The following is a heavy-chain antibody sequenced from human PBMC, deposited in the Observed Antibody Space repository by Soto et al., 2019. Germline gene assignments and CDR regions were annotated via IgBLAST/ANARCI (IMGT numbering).Heavy chain of an antibody. V-gene: IGHV1-69*13. CDR2: IIPIFGTA. J-gene: IGHJ6*02. CDR3: ARESSDCSSTSCYPRLNTPYTDV. Sequence: SVKVSCKASGGTFSSYAISWVRQAPGQGLEWMGGIIPIFGTANYAQKFQGRVTITADESTSTAYMELSSLRSEDTAVYYCARESSDCSSTSCYPRLNTPYTDVWGQGTTVTVSS. CDR1: GGTFSSYA. D-gene: IGHD2-2*01.